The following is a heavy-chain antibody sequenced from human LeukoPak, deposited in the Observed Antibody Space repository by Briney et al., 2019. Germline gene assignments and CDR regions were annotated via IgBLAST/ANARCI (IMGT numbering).Heavy chain of an antibody. CDR3: ARSVSPGGSNAFDI. V-gene: IGHV4-30-2*01. D-gene: IGHD3-16*01. Sequence: SETLSLTCAVSGGSISSGGYSWSWIRQPPGKGLEWIGYIYHSGSTYYNPSLKSRVTISVDRSKNQFSLKLSSVTAADTAVYYCARSVSPGGSNAFDIWGQGTMVTVSS. J-gene: IGHJ3*02. CDR1: GGSISSGGYS. CDR2: IYHSGST.